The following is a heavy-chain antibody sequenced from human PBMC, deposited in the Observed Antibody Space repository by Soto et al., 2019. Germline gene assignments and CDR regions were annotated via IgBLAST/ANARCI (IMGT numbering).Heavy chain of an antibody. CDR3: AKDGTYSSSWPYYFDH. V-gene: IGHV3-23*01. CDR2: ISGSGDHT. Sequence: EVQLLESGGGLVQPGGSMRLSCAASGFTFSTYTMTWLRQAPGKGLEWVSSISGSGDHTYYADSVKGRLIVSRDNSKNTLYLQMNNLRAEDTALYYCAKDGTYSSSWPYYFDHWGQGTLVTASS. CDR1: GFTFSTYT. D-gene: IGHD6-13*01. J-gene: IGHJ4*02.